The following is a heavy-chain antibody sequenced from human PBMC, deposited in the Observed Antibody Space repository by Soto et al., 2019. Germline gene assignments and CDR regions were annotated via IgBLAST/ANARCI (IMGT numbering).Heavy chain of an antibody. CDR1: GGSISSGDYY. CDR3: ARLGAYYQSLDP. D-gene: IGHD3-22*01. Sequence: SETLSLTCTVSGGSISSGDYYWSWIRQPPGKGLEWIGYIYYSGSTYYNPSLKSRVTISVDTSKNQFSLNLSSVTAADTAVYYCARLGAYYQSLDPWGPGTLVTVSS. J-gene: IGHJ5*02. CDR2: IYYSGST. V-gene: IGHV4-30-4*01.